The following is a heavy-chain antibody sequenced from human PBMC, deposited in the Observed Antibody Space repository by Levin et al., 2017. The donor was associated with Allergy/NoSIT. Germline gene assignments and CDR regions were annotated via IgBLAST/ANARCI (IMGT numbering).Heavy chain of an antibody. CDR2: ISAYNGNT. J-gene: IGHJ6*02. V-gene: IGHV1-18*01. CDR1: GYTFTSYG. D-gene: IGHD6-19*01. Sequence: GESLKISCKASGYTFTSYGISWVRQAPGQGLEWMGWISAYNGNTNYAQKLQGRVTMTTDTSTSTAYMELRSLRSDDTAVYYCARDPRPLIAVAEGPYYYGMDVWGQGTTVTVSS. CDR3: ARDPRPLIAVAEGPYYYGMDV.